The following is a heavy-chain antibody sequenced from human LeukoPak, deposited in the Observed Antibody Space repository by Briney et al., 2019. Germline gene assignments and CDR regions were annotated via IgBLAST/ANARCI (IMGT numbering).Heavy chain of an antibody. D-gene: IGHD3-22*01. J-gene: IGHJ4*02. CDR3: ARDLYRIVVVPHYFDY. CDR1: GFTFSSYW. V-gene: IGHV3-7*01. Sequence: PGGSLRLSCAASGFTFSSYWMSWVRQAPGKGLEWVANIKQDGSEKCYVDSVKGRFTISRDNAKNSLYLQMNSLRAEDTAVYYCARDLYRIVVVPHYFDYWGQGTLVTVSS. CDR2: IKQDGSEK.